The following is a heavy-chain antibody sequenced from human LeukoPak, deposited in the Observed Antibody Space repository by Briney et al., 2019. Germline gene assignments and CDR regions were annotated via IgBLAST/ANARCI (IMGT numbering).Heavy chain of an antibody. CDR1: GFTFSNAW. CDR3: TTEMDILTGYCAFDI. J-gene: IGHJ3*02. D-gene: IGHD3-9*01. V-gene: IGHV3-15*01. Sequence: GGSLRLSCAASGFTFSNAWMGWVRQAPGKGLEWVGRIKSKTDGGTTDYAAPVKGRFTISRDDSKNTLYLQMNSLKTEDTAVYYCTTEMDILTGYCAFDIWGQGTMVTVSS. CDR2: IKSKTDGGTT.